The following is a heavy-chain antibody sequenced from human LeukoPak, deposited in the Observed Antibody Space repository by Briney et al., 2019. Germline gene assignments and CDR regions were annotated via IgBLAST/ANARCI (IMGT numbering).Heavy chain of an antibody. CDR3: ARDPSIAAAGTD. CDR1: GYTLTGYY. D-gene: IGHD6-13*01. Sequence: ASVKVSCKASGYTLTGYYMHWVRPAPGQGLEWMGWINPNSGGTNYAQKFQGRVTMTRDTSISTAYMELSRLRSDDTAVYYCARDPSIAAAGTDWGQGTLVTVSS. CDR2: INPNSGGT. J-gene: IGHJ4*02. V-gene: IGHV1-2*02.